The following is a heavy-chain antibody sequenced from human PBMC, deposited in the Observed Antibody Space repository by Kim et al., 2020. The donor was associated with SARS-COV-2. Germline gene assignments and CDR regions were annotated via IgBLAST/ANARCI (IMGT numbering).Heavy chain of an antibody. V-gene: IGHV4-34*01. CDR3: ARVLIVPYYGMDV. D-gene: IGHD2-8*01. CDR1: GGSFSGYY. Sequence: SETLSLTCAVYGGSFSGYYWSWIRQPPGKGLEWIGEINHSGSTNYNPSLKSRVTISVDTSKNQFSLKLSSVTAADTAVYYCARVLIVPYYGMDVWGQGTT. J-gene: IGHJ6*02. CDR2: INHSGST.